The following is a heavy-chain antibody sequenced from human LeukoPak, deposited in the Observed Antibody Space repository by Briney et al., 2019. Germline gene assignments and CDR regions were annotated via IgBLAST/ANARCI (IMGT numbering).Heavy chain of an antibody. CDR2: IYYSGST. D-gene: IGHD3-10*01. CDR3: ARDVNPYYYGSGHYYYGMDV. V-gene: IGHV4-59*01. CDR1: GGSISSYY. J-gene: IGHJ6*02. Sequence: SETLSLTCTVSGGSISSYYWSWIRQPPGKGLEWIGYIYYSGSTNYNPSLKSRVTISVDTSKNQFSLKLSSVTAADTAVYYCARDVNPYYYGSGHYYYGMDVWGQGTTVTVSS.